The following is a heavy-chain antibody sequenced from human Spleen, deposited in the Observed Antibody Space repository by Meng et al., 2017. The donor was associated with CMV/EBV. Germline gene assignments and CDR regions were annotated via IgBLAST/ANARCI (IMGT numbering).Heavy chain of an antibody. Sequence: SCNTFDYTFTDYGISWVRQAPGQGLEWMGWISTYNGNTEYLQKFQDRVTLTTDSSADTVYMELRGLTSDDTAVYYCARDPSGAYLDYWGQGTLVTVSS. CDR2: ISTYNGNT. CDR3: ARDPSGAYLDY. J-gene: IGHJ4*02. CDR1: DYTFTDYG. D-gene: IGHD1-26*01. V-gene: IGHV1-18*01.